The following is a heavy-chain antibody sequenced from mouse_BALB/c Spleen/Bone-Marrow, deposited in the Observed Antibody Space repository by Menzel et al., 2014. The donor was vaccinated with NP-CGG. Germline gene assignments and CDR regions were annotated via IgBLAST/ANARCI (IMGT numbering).Heavy chain of an antibody. CDR2: ISGGSSSL. V-gene: IGHV5-17*02. Sequence: EVKVVESGGGLVQPGESRKLSCAASGFTFSNFGMHWVRQTPEKGLEWVAYISGGSSSLYYADTVKGRFTISRDNPKNTLFLQMTSLRSEDTAMYYCAREGGVRRRVYLGYWGQGTTLPDTS. CDR1: GFTFSNFG. D-gene: IGHD2-14*01. J-gene: IGHJ2*01. CDR3: AREGGVRRRVYLGY.